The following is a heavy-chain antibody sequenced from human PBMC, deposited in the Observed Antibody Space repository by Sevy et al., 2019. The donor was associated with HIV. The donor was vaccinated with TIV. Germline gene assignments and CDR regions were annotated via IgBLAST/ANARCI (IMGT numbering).Heavy chain of an antibody. CDR1: GYTFTTYG. D-gene: IGHD3-16*01. J-gene: IGHJ5*02. Sequence: VSVKVSCKPSGYTFTTYGISWVRQAPGQGLEWMGWISTYNGNTNYAQKFQGRVTMTRDTSTRTAYMELRSLRSDDTAVYYCERKRNLGEPSDPWGQGTLVTVSS. V-gene: IGHV1-18*01. CDR3: ERKRNLGEPSDP. CDR2: ISTYNGNT.